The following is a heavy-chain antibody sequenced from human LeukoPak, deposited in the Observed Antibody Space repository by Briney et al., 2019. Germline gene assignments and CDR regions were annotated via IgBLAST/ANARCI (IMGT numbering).Heavy chain of an antibody. CDR2: ISWNSASI. V-gene: IGHV3-9*01. CDR1: GFTFADYA. D-gene: IGHD1-26*01. CDR3: GKYIEGGVAGATLGEGAFDN. J-gene: IGHJ3*02. Sequence: ARTLTLSCAASGFTFADYAMHWVRQVPGRGLEWVAGISWNSASIGYADSVKGRFTNSRDNAKYSLYLQMISLSPEHRALYHCGKYIEGGVAGATLGEGAFDNWGQGAMVTVSS.